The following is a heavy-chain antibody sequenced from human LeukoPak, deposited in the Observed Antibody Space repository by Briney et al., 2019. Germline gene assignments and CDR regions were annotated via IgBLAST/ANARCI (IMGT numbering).Heavy chain of an antibody. CDR2: IFASGGDT. CDR3: AKDPNGDYVGAFDF. Sequence: GGSLRLSCAASGLTFSNYAMMWVRQAPGKGLEWVSAIFASGGDTRYADSVRGRFTISRDNSRNTLFLQMYSLTADDTAVYYCAKDPNGDYVGAFDFWGQGTMVTVSS. CDR1: GLTFSNYA. J-gene: IGHJ3*01. V-gene: IGHV3-23*01. D-gene: IGHD4-17*01.